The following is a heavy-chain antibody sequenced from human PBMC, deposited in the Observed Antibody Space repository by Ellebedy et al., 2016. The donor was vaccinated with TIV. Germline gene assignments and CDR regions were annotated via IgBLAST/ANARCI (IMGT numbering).Heavy chain of an antibody. CDR2: ISYDGTNK. CDR3: ATDANYDVLSGYYGFDY. CDR1: GFKFRYYA. D-gene: IGHD3-3*01. Sequence: GESLKISXVSSGFKFRYYAMDWVRQAPGKGQEWVAVISYDGTNKFYADSVKGRFTISRDNSKNTLYLQINTLTAEDTAVYYCATDANYDVLSGYYGFDYWGQGTLVSVSS. V-gene: IGHV3-30-3*01. J-gene: IGHJ4*02.